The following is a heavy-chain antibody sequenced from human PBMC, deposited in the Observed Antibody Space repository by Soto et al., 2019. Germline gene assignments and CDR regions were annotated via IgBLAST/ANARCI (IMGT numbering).Heavy chain of an antibody. CDR2: IYYSGST. J-gene: IGHJ4*02. CDR3: ARLLGGSGYAYYFDY. V-gene: IGHV4-39*01. CDR1: GGSISISSYY. Sequence: SETLSLTCTGSGGSISISSYYLGWIRQPPGKGLEWIGSIYYSGSTYYNPSLKSRVTISVDTSKNQFSLKLSSVTAADTAVYYCARLLGGSGYAYYFDYWCQGNLFAVSS. D-gene: IGHD3-22*01.